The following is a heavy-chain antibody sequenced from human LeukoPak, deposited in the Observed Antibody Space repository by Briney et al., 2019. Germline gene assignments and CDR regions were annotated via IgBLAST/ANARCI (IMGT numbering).Heavy chain of an antibody. J-gene: IGHJ4*02. Sequence: PSETLSLTCTVSGGSISSTSYYWGWIRQPPGKGLEWIGRIYYRGNTYYNPSFKSRVTMSVDTSKNQFSLKLSSVTSADTAVYYCARRAYNYGMYYFDYWGQGTLVTVSS. CDR1: GGSISSTSYY. CDR2: IYYRGNT. V-gene: IGHV4-39*01. D-gene: IGHD5-18*01. CDR3: ARRAYNYGMYYFDY.